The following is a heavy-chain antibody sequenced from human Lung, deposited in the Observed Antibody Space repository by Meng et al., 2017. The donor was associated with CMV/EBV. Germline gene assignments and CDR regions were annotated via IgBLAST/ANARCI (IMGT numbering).Heavy chain of an antibody. D-gene: IGHD2-2*01. CDR3: ARDSPRCSSTSCYPRGGWFDP. CDR1: SYC. Sequence: SYCMHWVRQAPGQELEWMGIINPSGGSTSYAQKFQGRVTMTRDTSTSTVYMELSSLRSEDTAVYYCARDSPRCSSTSCYPRGGWFDPWGQGTLVTVSS. V-gene: IGHV1-46*01. CDR2: INPSGGST. J-gene: IGHJ5*02.